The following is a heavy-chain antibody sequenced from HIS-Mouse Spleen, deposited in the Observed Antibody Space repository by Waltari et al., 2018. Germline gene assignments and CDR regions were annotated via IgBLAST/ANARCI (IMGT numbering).Heavy chain of an antibody. CDR1: GYTFTGYY. Sequence: QVQLVQSGAEVKKPGASVKVSCKASGYTFTGYYMHWVRPAPRQGLEWVGGINPNSGGTNYAQKFQGRVTMTRDTSISTAYMELSRLRSDDTAVYYCAREPLRDGYNSYYYYGMDVWGQGTTVTVSS. CDR3: AREPLRDGYNSYYYYGMDV. CDR2: INPNSGGT. V-gene: IGHV1-2*02. J-gene: IGHJ6*02. D-gene: IGHD5-12*01.